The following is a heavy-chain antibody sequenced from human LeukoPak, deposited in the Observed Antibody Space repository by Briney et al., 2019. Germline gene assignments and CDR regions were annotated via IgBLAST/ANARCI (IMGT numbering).Heavy chain of an antibody. D-gene: IGHD6-13*01. V-gene: IGHV1-18*01. J-gene: IGHJ5*01. CDR1: GYTFTNYG. CDR3: ARDGYSSSLYSNNWFDP. Sequence: ASVKVPGKASGYTFTNYGTSWVRQPPGQGLEWMGWISAYNGNTNYAQKLQGRVTMTTDTSTSTAYMELRSLRSDDTAVYYCARDGYSSSLYSNNWFDPWGQGTAVTVSS. CDR2: ISAYNGNT.